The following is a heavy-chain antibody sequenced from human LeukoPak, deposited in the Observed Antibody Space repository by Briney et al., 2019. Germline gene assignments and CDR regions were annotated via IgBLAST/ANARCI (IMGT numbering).Heavy chain of an antibody. J-gene: IGHJ4*02. CDR1: GYTFTSYD. Sequence: GASVTVSFKASGYTFTSYDINWVRQANGQGLERMGWMNPNSGNTGYAQKFQGRVTVTRNTSISTAYMELSSLRSEDTAVYYCARVSYDFWSGYYPYFDYWGQGTLVTVSS. CDR2: MNPNSGNT. V-gene: IGHV1-8*01. CDR3: ARVSYDFWSGYYPYFDY. D-gene: IGHD3-3*01.